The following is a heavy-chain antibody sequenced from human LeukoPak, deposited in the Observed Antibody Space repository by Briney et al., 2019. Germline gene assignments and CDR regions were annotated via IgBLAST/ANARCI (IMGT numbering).Heavy chain of an antibody. CDR3: AREPIGYCSGNSCRNWFDP. V-gene: IGHV5-51*01. D-gene: IGHD2-2*01. CDR1: GYSFTSYW. Sequence: GESLKISCKGSGYSFTSYWIGWVRQMPGKGLEWMGIIYPGDSDTRYSPSFQGQVTISADKSISTAYLQWNSLKASDSAMYYCAREPIGYCSGNSCRNWFDPWGQGTLVTVSS. CDR2: IYPGDSDT. J-gene: IGHJ5*02.